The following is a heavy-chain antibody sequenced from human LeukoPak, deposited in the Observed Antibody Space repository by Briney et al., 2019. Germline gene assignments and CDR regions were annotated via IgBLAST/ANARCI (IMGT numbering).Heavy chain of an antibody. Sequence: GASVKVSCKASGYSSTDFYIYWVRQAPGQGLEWMGWIKVNSCDTNSVQKFEGRVTMASDTSISTVYMELSGLRSDDTAVYYCATKKYTGSFYAFWGQGTLVTVSS. CDR1: GYSSTDFY. CDR3: ATKKYTGSFYAF. CDR2: IKVNSCDT. D-gene: IGHD1-26*01. J-gene: IGHJ4*02. V-gene: IGHV1-2*02.